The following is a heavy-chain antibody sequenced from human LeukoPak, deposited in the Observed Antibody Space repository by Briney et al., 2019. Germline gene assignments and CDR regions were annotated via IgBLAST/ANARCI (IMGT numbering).Heavy chain of an antibody. D-gene: IGHD3-3*01. CDR1: GFTFSSYS. V-gene: IGHV3-21*01. CDR2: ISSSSSYI. J-gene: IGHJ5*02. Sequence: GGSLRLSCAASGFTFSSYSMNWVRQAPGKGLEWVSSISSSSSYIYYADSVKGRFTISRDNAKNSLYLQMNSLRAEDTAVYYCARDYGSSYYDFWSGYNMYNWFDPWGQGTLVTVSS. CDR3: ARDYGSSYYDFWSGYNMYNWFDP.